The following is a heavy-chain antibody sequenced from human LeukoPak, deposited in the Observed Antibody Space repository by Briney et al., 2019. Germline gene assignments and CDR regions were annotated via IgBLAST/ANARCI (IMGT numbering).Heavy chain of an antibody. J-gene: IGHJ6*02. D-gene: IGHD1-1*01. CDR3: ARDHPQLERHFSDYYYGMDV. V-gene: IGHV3-20*04. Sequence: GGSLRLSCAASGSTFDDYGMSWVRQAPGKGLEWVSGINWNGGNTGYADSVKGRFTISRDNSKNTLYLQMNSLRAEDTAVYYCARDHPQLERHFSDYYYGMDVWGQGTTVTVSS. CDR1: GSTFDDYG. CDR2: INWNGGNT.